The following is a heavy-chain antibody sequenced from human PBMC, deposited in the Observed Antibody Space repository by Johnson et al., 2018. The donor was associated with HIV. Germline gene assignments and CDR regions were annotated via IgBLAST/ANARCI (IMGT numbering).Heavy chain of an antibody. CDR2: IKQDGSEK. J-gene: IGHJ3*02. D-gene: IGHD2-2*01. V-gene: IGHV3-7*05. CDR1: GFTFSSYW. Sequence: VESGGGLVQPGGSLRLSCAASGFTFSSYWMSWVRQAPGKGLEWVANIKQDGSEKYYVDSVKGRFTISRYNAKNSLYLQMNSLRAEDTAVYYCAKDGSDIVVVPAAPDAFDIWGQGTMVTVSS. CDR3: AKDGSDIVVVPAAPDAFDI.